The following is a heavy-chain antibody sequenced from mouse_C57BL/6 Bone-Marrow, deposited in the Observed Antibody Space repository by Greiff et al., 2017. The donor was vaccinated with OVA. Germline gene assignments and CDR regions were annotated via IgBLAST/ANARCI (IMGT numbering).Heavy chain of an antibody. Sequence: VQLKESGGDLVKPGGSLKLSCAASGFTFSSYGMSWVRQTPDKRLEWVATISSGGSYTYSPDSVKGRFTISRDNAKNTLYLQMSSLKSEDTAMYDCAREGTWYFDVWGTGTTVTVSS. CDR1: GFTFSSYG. CDR3: AREGTWYFDV. V-gene: IGHV5-6*01. CDR2: ISSGGSYT. J-gene: IGHJ1*03. D-gene: IGHD3-3*01.